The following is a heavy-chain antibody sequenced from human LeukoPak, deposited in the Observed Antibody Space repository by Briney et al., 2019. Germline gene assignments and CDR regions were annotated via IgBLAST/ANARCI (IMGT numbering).Heavy chain of an antibody. J-gene: IGHJ4*02. CDR3: ARGEDYYDSSGYYYY. CDR2: IYYSGST. V-gene: IGHV4-59*01. CDR1: GGSISSYY. Sequence: SETLSLTCTVSGGSISSYYWSWIRQPPGKGLEWIGYIYYSGSTNYNPSLKSRVTISVDTSKNQFSLKLSSVTAADTAVYYCARGEDYYDSSGYYYYWGQGTLVTVSS. D-gene: IGHD3-22*01.